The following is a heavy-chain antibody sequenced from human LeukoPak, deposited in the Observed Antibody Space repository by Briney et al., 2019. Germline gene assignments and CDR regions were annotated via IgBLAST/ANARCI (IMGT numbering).Heavy chain of an antibody. CDR2: ISAYNGNT. V-gene: IGHV1-18*01. Sequence: ASVKVSCKASGYTFTTSGISWVRQAPGQGLEWMGWISAYNGNTNYAQKLQGRVTMTTDTSTSTAYMELRSLRSDDTAVYYCARGGRLLYDILTGYHYEYFQHWGQGTLVTVSS. J-gene: IGHJ1*01. CDR3: ARGGRLLYDILTGYHYEYFQH. CDR1: GYTFTTSG. D-gene: IGHD3-9*01.